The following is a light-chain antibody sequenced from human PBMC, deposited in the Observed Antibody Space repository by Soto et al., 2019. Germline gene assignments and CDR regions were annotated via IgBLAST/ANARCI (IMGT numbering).Light chain of an antibody. CDR3: PQRSNWTPIT. J-gene: IGKJ5*01. CDR2: GAS. V-gene: IGKV3-11*01. Sequence: SLLTQSTGTLSFSPGERATLSCRASQSVTDSFLAWYQQRPGQAPRLLMYGASNRAAGIPARFSGSGSGTDFTLTISSLEPEDFAVYYCPQRSNWTPITFGQGTRLEIK. CDR1: QSVTDSF.